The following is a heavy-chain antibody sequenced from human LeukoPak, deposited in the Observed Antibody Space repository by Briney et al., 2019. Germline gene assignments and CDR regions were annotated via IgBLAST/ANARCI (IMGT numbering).Heavy chain of an antibody. CDR1: GFTFSSHW. D-gene: IGHD1-26*01. Sequence: PGGSLRLSCAASGFTFSSHWMHWVRQAPGKGLVWVSRLNSDGSSTSYADSVKGRFTIPRDNSKNTLYLQMNSLRAEDTAVYYCATDVPTRRGADYWGQGTLVTVSS. CDR3: ATDVPTRRGADY. CDR2: LNSDGSST. V-gene: IGHV3-74*01. J-gene: IGHJ4*02.